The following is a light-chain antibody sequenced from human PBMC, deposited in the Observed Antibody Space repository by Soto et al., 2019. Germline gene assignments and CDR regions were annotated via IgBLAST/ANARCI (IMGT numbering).Light chain of an antibody. Sequence: DIQMTQSPSTLSASVGDRVTITCRASQSISRWLVWYQQKPGKAPKLLIYKASSLESGVPSRFSGSGSGTEFTLTISSLQPDDFAPYYCQQYNSYPWTFGQGTKVEIK. V-gene: IGKV1-5*03. CDR2: KAS. J-gene: IGKJ1*01. CDR3: QQYNSYPWT. CDR1: QSISRW.